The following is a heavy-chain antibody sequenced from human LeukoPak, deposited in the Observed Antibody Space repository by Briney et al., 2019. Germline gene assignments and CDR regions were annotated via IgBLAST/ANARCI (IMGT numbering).Heavy chain of an antibody. CDR3: ARGAYYYDSSGYYSDY. D-gene: IGHD3-22*01. CDR1: GFTFSSYW. Sequence: GGSLRLSCAASGFTFSSYWMSWVRQAPGKGLEWVANIKQGGSEKYYVDSVKGRFTISRDNAKNSLYLQMNSLRAEDTAVYYCARGAYYYDSSGYYSDYWGQGTLVTVSS. J-gene: IGHJ4*02. CDR2: IKQGGSEK. V-gene: IGHV3-7*01.